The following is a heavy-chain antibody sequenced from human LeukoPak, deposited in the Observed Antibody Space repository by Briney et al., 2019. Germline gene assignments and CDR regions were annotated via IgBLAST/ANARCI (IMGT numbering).Heavy chain of an antibody. J-gene: IGHJ4*02. CDR1: GFTFDRYA. V-gene: IGHV3-23*01. D-gene: IGHD1-26*01. CDR3: ARESGSYGFDY. Sequence: GGSLRLSCAASGFTFDRYAMSWVRQAPGKGLEWVSGISGSGGSTYYADSVKGRFTISRDNSKNTLYLQMNSLRAEDTAVYYCARESGSYGFDYWGQGTLVTVSS. CDR2: ISGSGGST.